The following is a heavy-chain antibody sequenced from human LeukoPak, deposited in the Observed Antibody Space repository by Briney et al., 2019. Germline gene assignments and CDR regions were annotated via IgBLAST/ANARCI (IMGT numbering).Heavy chain of an antibody. CDR2: INTDGRVT. CDR3: IRETHVGLHLEY. J-gene: IGHJ4*02. CDR1: GFTFNNYA. V-gene: IGHV3-74*01. Sequence: GGSLRLSCAASGFTFNNYAMTWVRQAPGKGLVWVARINTDGRVTTYADSVKGRFTVSRDNAENTLYLQMNNLRPEDTAVYYCIRETHVGLHLEYWGQGTLATVSA. D-gene: IGHD3-10*02.